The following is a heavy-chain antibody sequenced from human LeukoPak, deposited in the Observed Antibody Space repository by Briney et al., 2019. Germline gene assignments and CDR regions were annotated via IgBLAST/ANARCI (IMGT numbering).Heavy chain of an antibody. CDR1: GYTFTGYY. V-gene: IGHV1-2*02. CDR2: INLNSGGT. D-gene: IGHD3-10*01. J-gene: IGHJ4*02. CDR3: ARGVVLLWFGELRYYFDY. Sequence: ASVKVSCKASGYTFTGYYMHWVRQAPGQGLEWMGWINLNSGGTNYAQKFQGRVTMTRDTSISTAYMELSRLRSDDTAVYYCARGVVLLWFGELRYYFDYWGQGTLVTVSS.